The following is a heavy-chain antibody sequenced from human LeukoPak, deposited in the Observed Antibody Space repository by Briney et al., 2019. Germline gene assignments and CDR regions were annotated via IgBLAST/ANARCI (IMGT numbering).Heavy chain of an antibody. CDR1: GFTFSTYW. V-gene: IGHV3-7*01. D-gene: IGHD5-18*01. CDR3: ARGGYTFDY. Sequence: GGSLRLSCAASGFTFSTYWMSWVRQAPGKGLEWVANIKQDGSEKHYVDSVKGRFTISRDNAKNSLYLQVSSLRAEDAAVYYCARGGYTFDYWGQGTLVTVSS. CDR2: IKQDGSEK. J-gene: IGHJ4*02.